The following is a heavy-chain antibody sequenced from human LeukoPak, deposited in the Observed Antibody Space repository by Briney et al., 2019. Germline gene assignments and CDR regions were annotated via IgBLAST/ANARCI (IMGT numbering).Heavy chain of an antibody. CDR3: AKDRGGSYYLDY. Sequence: GGSLRLSCAASGFTFSTYGMHWVRQAPGKGLEWVAVISYDGSNKYYADSVKGRFTISRDNSKNTLYLQMNSLRAEDTAVYYCAKDRGGSYYLDYWGQGTLVTVSS. J-gene: IGHJ4*02. D-gene: IGHD1-26*01. V-gene: IGHV3-30*18. CDR2: ISYDGSNK. CDR1: GFTFSTYG.